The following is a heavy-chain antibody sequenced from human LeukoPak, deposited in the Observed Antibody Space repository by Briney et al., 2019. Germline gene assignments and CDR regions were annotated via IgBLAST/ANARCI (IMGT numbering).Heavy chain of an antibody. V-gene: IGHV4-39*07. CDR3: ARVDYGVQRGAQFDY. D-gene: IGHD4-17*01. J-gene: IGHJ4*02. CDR1: GGSISSSSYY. Sequence: SETLSLTCTVSGGSISSSSYYWGWIRQPPGKGLEWIGSIYYSGSTYYNPSLKSRVTISVDTSKNQFSLKLSSVTAADTAVYYCARVDYGVQRGAQFDYWGQGTLVTVSS. CDR2: IYYSGST.